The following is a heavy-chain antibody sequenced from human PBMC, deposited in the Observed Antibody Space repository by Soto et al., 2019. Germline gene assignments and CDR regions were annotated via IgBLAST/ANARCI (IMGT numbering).Heavy chain of an antibody. CDR1: GGSISSSSYY. CDR2: IYYSGST. J-gene: IGHJ4*02. Sequence: SETLSLTCTVSGGSISSSSYYWGWIRQPPGKGLEWIGSIYYSGSTYYNPSLKSRVTISVDTSKNQFSLKLSSVTAADTFVYYCARNYAPGYTFDYWGQGTLVTVSS. CDR3: ARNYAPGYTFDY. D-gene: IGHD2-2*01. V-gene: IGHV4-39*01.